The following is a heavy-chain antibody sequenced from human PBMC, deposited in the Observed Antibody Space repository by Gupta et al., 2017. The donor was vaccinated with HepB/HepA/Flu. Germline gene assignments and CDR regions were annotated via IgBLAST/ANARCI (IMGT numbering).Heavy chain of an antibody. CDR2: ISGSGGST. V-gene: IGHV3-23*01. Sequence: EVQLLESGGGLVQPGGSLRLSCAASGFTFSSYAMSWVRQAPGKGLEWVSAISGSGGSTYYADSVKGRFTISRDNSKNTRDLQMNSLRAEDTAVYYCAKGGKPIAAATQGWFDPWGQGTLVTVSS. D-gene: IGHD6-13*01. CDR3: AKGGKPIAAATQGWFDP. CDR1: GFTFSSYA. J-gene: IGHJ5*02.